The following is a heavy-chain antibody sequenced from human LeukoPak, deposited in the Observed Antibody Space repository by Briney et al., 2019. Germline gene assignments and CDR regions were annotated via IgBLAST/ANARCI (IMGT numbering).Heavy chain of an antibody. CDR3: ARSRRLYDILTGYYFDY. Sequence: GSLGLSCAASGFTFSSYSMNWVRQAPGKGLEWVSSISSSSSYIYYADSVKGRFTISRDNAKNSLYLQMNSLRAEDTAVYYCARSRRLYDILTGYYFDYWGQGTLVTVSS. CDR2: ISSSSSYI. V-gene: IGHV3-21*04. CDR1: GFTFSSYS. J-gene: IGHJ4*02. D-gene: IGHD3-9*01.